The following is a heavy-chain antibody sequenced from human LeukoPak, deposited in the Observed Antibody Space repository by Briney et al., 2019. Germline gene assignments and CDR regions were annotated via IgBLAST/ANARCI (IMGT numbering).Heavy chain of an antibody. CDR3: ARRWERLDY. D-gene: IGHD1-26*01. V-gene: IGHV1-18*01. Sequence: ASVKVSCKASGYTFSTYGISWVRQAPGEGLEWMGWISVSNGKTKYVQKFQGRVTMTTDTSTSTAYMELRSLRSDDTAVYYCARRWERLDYWGQGTQVTVSS. CDR2: ISVSNGKT. CDR1: GYTFSTYG. J-gene: IGHJ4*02.